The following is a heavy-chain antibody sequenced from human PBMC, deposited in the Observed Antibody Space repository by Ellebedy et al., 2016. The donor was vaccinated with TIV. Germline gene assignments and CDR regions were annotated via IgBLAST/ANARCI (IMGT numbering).Heavy chain of an antibody. J-gene: IGHJ3*02. Sequence: GESLKISCAASGFTVSYTYMRWVRQAPGKGLEWVSVIQTGGDIYYADSVRGRFTISRDSSKNTLYLQMNSLRAEDTAVYYCARRITGTYGDDALDIWGQGTMVTVSS. D-gene: IGHD1-20*01. CDR3: ARRITGTYGDDALDI. V-gene: IGHV3-53*01. CDR2: IQTGGDI. CDR1: GFTVSYTY.